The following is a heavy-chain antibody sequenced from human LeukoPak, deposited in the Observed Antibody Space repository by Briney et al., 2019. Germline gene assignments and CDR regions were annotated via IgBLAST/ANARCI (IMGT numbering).Heavy chain of an antibody. J-gene: IGHJ4*02. Sequence: SETRSLTCAVSGGSITSSTWWTWVRQPPGKGLEWIGEVLYSGSTNSNPSLKSRLTMSVDESKHEFSLRLTAVTAADTAVYYCASGGLVSRYLDHWGQGPLVNVSP. CDR3: ASGGLVSRYLDH. V-gene: IGHV4-4*02. CDR2: VLYSGST. D-gene: IGHD3-9*01. CDR1: GGSITSSTW.